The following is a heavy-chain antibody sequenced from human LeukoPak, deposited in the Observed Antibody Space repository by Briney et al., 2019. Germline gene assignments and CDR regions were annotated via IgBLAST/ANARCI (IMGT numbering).Heavy chain of an antibody. J-gene: IGHJ5*02. CDR2: IYSGGST. Sequence: GGSLRLSCAASGFTVSSNYMSWVRQAPGKGLEWVSAIYSGGSTYYADSVKGRFTISRDNSKNTLYLQMNSLRAEDTAVYYCASLDPGDWFDPWGQGTLVTVSS. D-gene: IGHD3-10*01. V-gene: IGHV3-53*01. CDR3: ASLDPGDWFDP. CDR1: GFTVSSNY.